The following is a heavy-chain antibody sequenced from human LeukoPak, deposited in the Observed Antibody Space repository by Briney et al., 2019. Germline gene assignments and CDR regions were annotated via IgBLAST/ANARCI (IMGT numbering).Heavy chain of an antibody. D-gene: IGHD3-10*01. CDR3: ARGASSRGVIYY. CDR1: GFTFSSYA. J-gene: IGHJ4*02. CDR2: ISYDGSNK. Sequence: GRSLRLSCAASGFTFSSYAMHWVRQAPDKGLEWVAVISYDGSNKYYADSVKGRFTISRDNSKNTLYLQMNSLRAEDTAVYYCARGASSRGVIYYWGQGTLVTVSS. V-gene: IGHV3-30*01.